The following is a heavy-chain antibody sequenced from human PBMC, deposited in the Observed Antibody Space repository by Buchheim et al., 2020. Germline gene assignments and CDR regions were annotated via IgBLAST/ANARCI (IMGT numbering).Heavy chain of an antibody. Sequence: EVQLVESGGGLVQPGGSLRLSCAASGFIFSSCEMYWVRQAPGKGLEWVSYISGGGSTIYYADSVKGRFTISRDNAKSSLYLQMNSLRAEDTAVYYCARVPGGHYYYGMDVWGQGTT. J-gene: IGHJ6*02. CDR3: ARVPGGHYYYGMDV. V-gene: IGHV3-48*03. CDR1: GFIFSSCE. CDR2: ISGGGSTI.